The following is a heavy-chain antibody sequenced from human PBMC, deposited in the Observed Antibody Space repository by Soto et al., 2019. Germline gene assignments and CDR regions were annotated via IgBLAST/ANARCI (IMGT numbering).Heavy chain of an antibody. Sequence: GESLKISCKGSAYSFTSYWIAWVRQMPGKGLEWMGIIYPGDSDTRYSPSFRGQVTISADKSISTAYLQWSSLKASDTAMYYCARRPAPSGWSPFDYWGQGTLVTVSS. V-gene: IGHV5-51*01. CDR2: IYPGDSDT. CDR1: AYSFTSYW. D-gene: IGHD6-19*01. CDR3: ARRPAPSGWSPFDY. J-gene: IGHJ4*02.